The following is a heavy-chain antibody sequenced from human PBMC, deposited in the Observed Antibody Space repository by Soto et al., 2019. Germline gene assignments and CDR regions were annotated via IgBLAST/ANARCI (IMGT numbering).Heavy chain of an antibody. CDR2: INGSGTTA. J-gene: IGHJ3*02. V-gene: IGHV3-23*01. D-gene: IGHD6-19*01. CDR1: GFTFSSYW. Sequence: GGSLRLSCAASGFTFSSYWMSWVRQAPGKGLEWVSAINGSGTTAYYVDSVKGRFTFSRDNSKSTMYLQISSLRAEDTAVYYCAKTTDGWFSAFEIWGQGTMVTV. CDR3: AKTTDGWFSAFEI.